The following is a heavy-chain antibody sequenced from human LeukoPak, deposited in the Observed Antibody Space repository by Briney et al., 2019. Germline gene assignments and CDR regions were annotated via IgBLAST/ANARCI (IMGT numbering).Heavy chain of an antibody. V-gene: IGHV3-21*01. CDR2: ISKSSSHI. J-gene: IGHJ4*02. CDR1: GFTFSTYS. D-gene: IGHD2-21*02. CDR3: ARGAVYGGDSGVQHFDY. Sequence: GGSLRLSCVASGFTFSTYSMNWVRQAPGKGLEWVSSISKSSSHIYYADSVKGRFTIARDNAKNSLYLQVSILRPEDTAVYYCARGAVYGGDSGVQHFDYWGQGTLVTVSS.